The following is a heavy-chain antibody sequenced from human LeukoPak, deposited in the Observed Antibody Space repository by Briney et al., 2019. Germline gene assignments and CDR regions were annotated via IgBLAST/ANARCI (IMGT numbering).Heavy chain of an antibody. V-gene: IGHV4-31*03. CDR1: GASISTGGFY. Sequence: PSETLSLTCTISGASISTGGFYWTWIRQPPGEGMEWIGYIYYTGSVDYNASLKSRLTISLDTSKNRFSLKLNSVTAADTAVYYCARDHSYYFGSQTSTLDVWGEGTAVTVSS. CDR3: ARDHSYYFGSQTSTLDV. J-gene: IGHJ6*04. CDR2: IYYTGSV. D-gene: IGHD3-10*01.